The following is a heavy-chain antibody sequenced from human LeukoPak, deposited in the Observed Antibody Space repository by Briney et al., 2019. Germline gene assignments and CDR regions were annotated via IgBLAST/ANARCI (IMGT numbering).Heavy chain of an antibody. D-gene: IGHD3-22*01. CDR1: GDSVSSNSAA. Sequence: SQTLSLTCAISGDSVSSNSAAWNWIRQSPSRGLEWLGRTYYRSKWYNDYAVSVKSRITINPDTSKNQFSLQLNSVTPEDTAVYYCARAPYYYDSSGYYYFDYWGQGTLVTVSS. V-gene: IGHV6-1*01. J-gene: IGHJ4*02. CDR2: TYYRSKWYN. CDR3: ARAPYYYDSSGYYYFDY.